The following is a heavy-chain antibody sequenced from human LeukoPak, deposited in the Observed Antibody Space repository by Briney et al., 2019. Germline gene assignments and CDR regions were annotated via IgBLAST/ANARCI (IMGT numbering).Heavy chain of an antibody. D-gene: IGHD5-24*01. CDR2: IYYTGNT. CDR1: GGSINNYY. V-gene: IGHV4-59*01. Sequence: PSETLSLTCTVSGGSINNYYWNWIRQPPGKGLEWIGYIYYTGNTNYNPSLKGRVTISVDTSKNQFSLKLSSVTAADTAVYYCARDRLQLQSWGQGTLVTVSS. J-gene: IGHJ5*02. CDR3: ARDRLQLQS.